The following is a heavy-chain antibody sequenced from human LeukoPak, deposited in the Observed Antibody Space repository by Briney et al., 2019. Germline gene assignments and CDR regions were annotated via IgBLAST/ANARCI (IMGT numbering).Heavy chain of an antibody. D-gene: IGHD5-12*01. J-gene: IGHJ3*02. CDR2: MYHSGST. CDR3: ARSCRILDIVATIRARLGGNGFDI. CDR1: NYSICTDYY. V-gene: IGHV4-38-2*02. Sequence: SETLSLTCTVSNYSICTDYYWGWVRQPPGKGLEWIGTMYHSGSTYYSPSLKSRVTISVDTSKNQFSLKLSSVTAADKAVYYCARSCRILDIVATIRARLGGNGFDIWGQGTMVTASS.